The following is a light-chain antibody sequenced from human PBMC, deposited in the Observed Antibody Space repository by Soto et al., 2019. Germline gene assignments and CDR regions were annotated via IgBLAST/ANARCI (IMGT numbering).Light chain of an antibody. CDR1: QSVSSY. J-gene: IGKJ2*01. CDR3: QQRGNWPLYT. V-gene: IGKV3-11*01. CDR2: DAS. Sequence: IVLTQSPATLSLSPGERATLSCRASQSVSSYLAWYQQKPGQAPRLLIYDASTRATGIPARFSGSGSGTDFTLTITSLEPEDFAVYYCQQRGNWPLYTFGQGTKLEIK.